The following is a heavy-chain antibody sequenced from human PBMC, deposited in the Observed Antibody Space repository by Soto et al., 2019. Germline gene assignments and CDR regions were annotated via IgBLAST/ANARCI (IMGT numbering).Heavy chain of an antibody. J-gene: IGHJ4*02. CDR1: GGSISSSSYY. Sequence: SETLSLTCTVSGGSISSSSYYWGWIRQPPGKGLEWIGSIYYSGSTYYNPSLKSRVTISVDTTKNQFSLKLSSVTAADTAVYYCARQIQPTYYFDYWGQGTLVTVSS. CDR3: ARQIQPTYYFDY. CDR2: IYYSGST. D-gene: IGHD2-2*01. V-gene: IGHV4-39*01.